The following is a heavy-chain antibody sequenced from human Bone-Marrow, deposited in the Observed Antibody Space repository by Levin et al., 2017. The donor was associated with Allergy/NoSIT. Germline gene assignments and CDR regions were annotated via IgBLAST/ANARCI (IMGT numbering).Heavy chain of an antibody. Sequence: GGSLRLSCAASGFTFSSSEMNWVRQAPGKGLEWISYISSSGNNIYNADSVKGRFTVSRDNAKNSLYLQMNSLRAEDTAVYYCAGMGFAYWGQGTLVTVSS. CDR1: GFTFSSSE. D-gene: IGHD1-26*01. J-gene: IGHJ4*02. CDR2: ISSSGNNI. V-gene: IGHV3-48*03. CDR3: AGMGFAY.